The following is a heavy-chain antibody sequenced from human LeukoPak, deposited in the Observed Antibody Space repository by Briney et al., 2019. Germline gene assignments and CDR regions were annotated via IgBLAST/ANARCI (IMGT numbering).Heavy chain of an antibody. CDR1: GYTLTELS. V-gene: IGHV1-24*01. D-gene: IGHD4-23*01. CDR3: ATHTVVMSLGAFDI. Sequence: ASVKVSCKVSGYTLTELSMHWVRQAPGKGLEWMGGFDPEDGETIHAQKFQGRVTMTEDTSTDTAYMELSSLRSEDTAVYYCATHTVVMSLGAFDIWGQGTMVTVSS. J-gene: IGHJ3*02. CDR2: FDPEDGET.